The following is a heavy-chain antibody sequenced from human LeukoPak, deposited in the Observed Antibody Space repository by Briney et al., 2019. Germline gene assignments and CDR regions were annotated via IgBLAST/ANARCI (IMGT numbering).Heavy chain of an antibody. V-gene: IGHV3-9*01. J-gene: IGHJ4*02. CDR2: ISWNSGSI. Sequence: GGSLRLSCAASGFTFDDHAMHWVRQAPGKGLEWVSGISWNSGSIGYADSVKGRFTISRDNAKNSLYLQMNSLRAEDTALYYCAKEGSGWWRGLDYWGQGTLVTVSS. CDR1: GFTFDDHA. D-gene: IGHD6-19*01. CDR3: AKEGSGWWRGLDY.